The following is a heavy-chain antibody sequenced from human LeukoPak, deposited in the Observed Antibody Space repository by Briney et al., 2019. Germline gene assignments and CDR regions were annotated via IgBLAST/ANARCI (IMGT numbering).Heavy chain of an antibody. V-gene: IGHV3-43*02. CDR2: FSGDGGST. D-gene: IGHD2-8*01. CDR1: GFTFEDYA. J-gene: IGHJ3*02. Sequence: GGSLRLSCAASGFTFEDYAMHWVRQAPGKGLEWVSLFSGDGGSTYYADSVKGRFTISRDNSKNSLCLQMNSLRTEDTALYYCAKERTRYCINGICCTKKDALDIWGQGTMVTVSS. CDR3: AKERTRYCINGICCTKKDALDI.